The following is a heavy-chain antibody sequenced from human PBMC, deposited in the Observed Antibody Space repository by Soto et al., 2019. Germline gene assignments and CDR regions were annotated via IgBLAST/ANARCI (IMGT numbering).Heavy chain of an antibody. V-gene: IGHV4-39*01. Sequence: QLQLQESGPGLVKPSETLSLTCTVSGGSVSSDSYNWGWIRQPPGKGLEWIGTIYYSGSTDYNPALKGRVTISGDTSNNQFSLKVTSVTAADTAVYYCARFCGNAFDIWGRGATVTVS. CDR3: ARFCGNAFDI. CDR1: GGSVSSDSYN. CDR2: IYYSGST. J-gene: IGHJ3*02.